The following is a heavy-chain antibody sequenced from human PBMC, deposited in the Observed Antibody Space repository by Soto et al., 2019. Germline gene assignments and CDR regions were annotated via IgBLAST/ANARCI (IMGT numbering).Heavy chain of an antibody. D-gene: IGHD5-12*01. J-gene: IGHJ4*02. CDR1: GYTFTSYA. V-gene: IGHV1-3*01. CDR3: AISYSGYDCCYFDY. Sequence: QVQLVQSGAEVKKPGASVKVSCKASGYTFTSYAMHWVRQAPGQRLEWMGWINAGNGNTKYSQKFQGRVTITRDTSASTAYMELSSLRSEDTAVYYCAISYSGYDCCYFDYWGQGTLVTVSS. CDR2: INAGNGNT.